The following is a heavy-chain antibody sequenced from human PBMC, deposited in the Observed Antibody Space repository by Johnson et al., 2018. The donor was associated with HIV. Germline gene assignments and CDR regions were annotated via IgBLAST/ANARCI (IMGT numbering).Heavy chain of an antibody. Sequence: QVLLVESGGGLVNPGGSLRLSCAASGFTFSDYYMSWIRQAPWKGLELVSYISSSGNTMYYADSVKGRFTISRDNAKNSLYLQMNILRAEDTAVYYCARAPEVRGVDAFDIWGQGTMVTVSS. V-gene: IGHV3-11*04. J-gene: IGHJ3*02. CDR2: ISSSGNTM. CDR3: ARAPEVRGVDAFDI. CDR1: GFTFSDYY. D-gene: IGHD3-10*01.